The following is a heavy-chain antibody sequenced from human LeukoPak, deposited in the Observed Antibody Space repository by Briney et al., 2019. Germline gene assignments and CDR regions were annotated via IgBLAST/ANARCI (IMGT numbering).Heavy chain of an antibody. Sequence: GGSLRLSCAASGFTFSSYAMSWVRQAQGKGLEWVSAISGSGGSTYYAGSVKGRFTISRDNSKNTLYLQMNSLRAEDTAVYYCAKVVGWPYHYYMDVWGKGTTVTVSS. J-gene: IGHJ6*03. D-gene: IGHD2-15*01. CDR3: AKVVGWPYHYYMDV. V-gene: IGHV3-23*01. CDR1: GFTFSSYA. CDR2: ISGSGGST.